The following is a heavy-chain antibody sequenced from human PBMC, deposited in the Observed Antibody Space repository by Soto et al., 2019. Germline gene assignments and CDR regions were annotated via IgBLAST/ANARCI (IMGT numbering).Heavy chain of an antibody. CDR3: ARDRHDILTGYLPNNYYGMDV. V-gene: IGHV1-46*01. Sequence: ASVKXSCKASGYTFTSYYMHWVRQAPGQGLEWMGIINPSGGSTSYAQKFQGRVTMTRDTSTSTVYMELSSLRSEDTAVYYCARDRHDILTGYLPNNYYGMDVWGQGTTVTVSS. D-gene: IGHD3-9*01. J-gene: IGHJ6*02. CDR1: GYTFTSYY. CDR2: INPSGGST.